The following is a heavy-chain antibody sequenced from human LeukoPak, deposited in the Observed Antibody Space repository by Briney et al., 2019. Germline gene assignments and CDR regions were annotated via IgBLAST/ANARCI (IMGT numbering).Heavy chain of an antibody. Sequence: GGSLRLSCAASGFTFSSYELNWVRQAPGKGLEWVSYISSSGSTINYADSVKGRFTISRDNAKNSLYLQMNSLRAEDTAVYYCARADYSGTYLKNYWGQGTLVTVSS. CDR1: GFTFSSYE. CDR3: ARADYSGTYLKNY. V-gene: IGHV3-48*03. J-gene: IGHJ4*02. D-gene: IGHD6-19*01. CDR2: ISSSGSTI.